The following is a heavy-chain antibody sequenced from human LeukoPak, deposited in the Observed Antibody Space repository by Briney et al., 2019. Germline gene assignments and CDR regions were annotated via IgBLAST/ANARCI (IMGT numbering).Heavy chain of an antibody. CDR2: IKQDGSEK. CDR3: ARERM. CDR1: SGYW. V-gene: IGHV3-7*01. Sequence: GGSLRLSCAAFSGYWMTWVRQAPGKGLEWVANIKQDGSEKYYVDSVKGRFTISRDNAKNSLYLQMNGLRAEDTAVYYCARERMGGQGTLVTASS. J-gene: IGHJ4*02.